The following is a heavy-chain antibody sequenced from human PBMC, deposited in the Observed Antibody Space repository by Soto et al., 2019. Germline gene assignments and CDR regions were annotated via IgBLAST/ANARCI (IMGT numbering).Heavy chain of an antibody. CDR2: VYYTGST. D-gene: IGHD1-26*01. Sequence: SETLSLTCTVSGGSISSSTYSWVWIRQPPGKGLEWIGSVYYTGSTYYNPSLKSRVTISVATSKNQFSLNLSSVTAADTAVYYCARQYASYSHLFDYWGQGTLVTVSS. V-gene: IGHV4-39*01. J-gene: IGHJ4*02. CDR1: GGSISSSTYS. CDR3: ARQYASYSHLFDY.